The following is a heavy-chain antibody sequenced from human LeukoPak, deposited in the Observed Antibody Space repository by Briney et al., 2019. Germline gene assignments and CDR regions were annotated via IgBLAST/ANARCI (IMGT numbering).Heavy chain of an antibody. CDR2: INPNSGGT. Sequence: GASVKVYCKASGYTFIGYYMHWVRQAPGQGLEWMGWINPNSGGTSYAQKFQGRVTVTSDTSISTAYMELSRLRSDDTAVYYCARIARGILFKDGMDVWGQGTTVTVSS. CDR1: GYTFIGYY. D-gene: IGHD3-10*01. J-gene: IGHJ6*02. CDR3: ARIARGILFKDGMDV. V-gene: IGHV1-2*02.